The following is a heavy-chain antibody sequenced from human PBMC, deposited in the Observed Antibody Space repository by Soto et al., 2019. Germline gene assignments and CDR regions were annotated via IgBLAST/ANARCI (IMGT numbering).Heavy chain of an antibody. CDR1: GGTFSSYA. CDR3: AREYCSGGSCIDAFDI. J-gene: IGHJ3*02. D-gene: IGHD2-15*01. CDR2: IIPIFGTA. Sequence: QVQLVQSGAEVKKPGSSVKVSCTASGGTFSSYAISWVRQAPGQGLEWMGGIIPIFGTANYAQKFQGRVTITADKSTSTAYMELSSVRSEDTAVYYCAREYCSGGSCIDAFDIWGQGTMVTVSS. V-gene: IGHV1-69*06.